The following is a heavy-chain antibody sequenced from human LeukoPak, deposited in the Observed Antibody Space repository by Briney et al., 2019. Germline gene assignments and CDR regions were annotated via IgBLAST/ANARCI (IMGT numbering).Heavy chain of an antibody. CDR3: ARERPAAGTSGRRWGYGMDV. J-gene: IGHJ6*02. CDR2: INPNSGGT. Sequence: GASVKVSCKASGYTFTGYYMHWVRQAPGQGLEWMGWINPNSGGTNYAQKFQGRVTMTRDTSISTAYMELSRLRSDDTAVYYCARERPAAGTSGRRWGYGMDVWGQGTTVTVSS. V-gene: IGHV1-2*02. CDR1: GYTFTGYY. D-gene: IGHD6-13*01.